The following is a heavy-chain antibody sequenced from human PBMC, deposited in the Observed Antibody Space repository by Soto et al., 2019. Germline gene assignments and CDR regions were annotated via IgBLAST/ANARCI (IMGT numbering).Heavy chain of an antibody. D-gene: IGHD3-16*01. V-gene: IGHV4-34*01. CDR2: IDHRGST. J-gene: IGHJ6*02. CDR1: GGSFRGYY. Sequence: SETLSLTCAVYGGSFRGYYWSWIRQPPGKGLEWIGEIDHRGSTNYNPSLKSRVTISVDTSKNQFSLKLSSVTAADTAVYYCARDKTEVTTFVYYYYGIDVWGQGTTVTVSS. CDR3: ARDKTEVTTFVYYYYGIDV.